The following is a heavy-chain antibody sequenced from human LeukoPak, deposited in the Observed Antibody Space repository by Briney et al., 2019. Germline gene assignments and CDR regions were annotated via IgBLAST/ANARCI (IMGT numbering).Heavy chain of an antibody. D-gene: IGHD3-3*01. CDR2: IHYSGST. Sequence: SETLSLTCTVSGGSISSYYWSWIRQHPGKGLEWIGYIHYSGSTNNNPSLKSRVTISVDTSKNQFSLKLSSVTAADTAVYYCARVFSYPLRAPFDPWGQGTLVTVSS. V-gene: IGHV4-59*01. J-gene: IGHJ5*02. CDR1: GGSISSYY. CDR3: ARVFSYPLRAPFDP.